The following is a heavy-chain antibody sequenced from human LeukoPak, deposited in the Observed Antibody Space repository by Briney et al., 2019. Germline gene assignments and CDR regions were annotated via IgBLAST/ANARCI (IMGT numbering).Heavy chain of an antibody. CDR1: GFTFSNAW. J-gene: IGHJ3*02. CDR3: TTDDVVVPAALREAFDI. Sequence: GGSLRLSCAASGFTFSNAWMSWVRQAPGKGLEWVGRIKSKTDGGTTDYAAPGKGRFTISRDDSKNTLYLQMNSLKTEDTAVYYCTTDDVVVPAALREAFDIWGQGTMVTVSS. D-gene: IGHD2-2*01. V-gene: IGHV3-15*01. CDR2: IKSKTDGGTT.